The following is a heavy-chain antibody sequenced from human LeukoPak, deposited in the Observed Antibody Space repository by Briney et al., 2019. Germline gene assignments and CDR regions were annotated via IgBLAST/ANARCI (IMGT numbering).Heavy chain of an antibody. J-gene: IGHJ6*03. V-gene: IGHV3-48*03. CDR3: ARVAAAHNKRYYYYYYMDV. Sequence: GGSLRLSCAASGFTFSSYEMNWVRQAPGKGLEWVSYISSSGSTIYYADSVKGRFTISRDNAKNSLYLQMNSLRAEDTAVYYCARVAAAHNKRYYYYYYMDVWGKGTTVTVSS. CDR1: GFTFSSYE. CDR2: ISSSGSTI. D-gene: IGHD6-13*01.